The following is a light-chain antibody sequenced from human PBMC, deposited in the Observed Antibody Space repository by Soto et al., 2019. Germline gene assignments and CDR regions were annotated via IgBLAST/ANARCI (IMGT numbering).Light chain of an antibody. CDR1: QSISSW. Sequence: DIQMTQSPSTLSASVGDRVTITCRASQSISSWLAWYQQKPGKAPKLLIYKASSLESGLPSRFSGSRSGTEFTLTISRLQPDHFATYYCQQSFTFVPGTKVDIK. J-gene: IGKJ3*01. CDR3: QQSFT. V-gene: IGKV1-5*03. CDR2: KAS.